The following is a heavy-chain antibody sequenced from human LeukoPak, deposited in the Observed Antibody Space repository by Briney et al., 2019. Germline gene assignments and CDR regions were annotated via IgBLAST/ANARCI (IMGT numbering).Heavy chain of an antibody. CDR2: IYHSGST. V-gene: IGHV4-30-2*01. CDR3: ASMDFWSGYSPLDY. Sequence: PSETLSLTCTVSGGSISSGGYYWRWIRQPPGKGLEWIGYIYHSGSTYYNPSLKSRVTISVDRSKNQFSLKLSSVTAADTAVYYCASMDFWSGYSPLDYWGQGTLVTVSS. J-gene: IGHJ4*02. CDR1: GGSISSGGYY. D-gene: IGHD3-3*01.